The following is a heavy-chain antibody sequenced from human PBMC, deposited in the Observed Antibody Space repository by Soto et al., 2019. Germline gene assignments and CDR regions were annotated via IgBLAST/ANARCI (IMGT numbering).Heavy chain of an antibody. Sequence: SVKVSCKASGGTFSSYAISWVRQAPGQGLGWMGGIIPIFGTANYAQKFQGRVTITADKSTSTAYMELSSLRYEDTAVYYCARYGMGYQMHHYHYYNRMDDWGHGTTVTVSS. D-gene: IGHD2-2*01. V-gene: IGHV1-69*06. CDR3: ARYGMGYQMHHYHYYNRMDD. CDR2: IIPIFGTA. J-gene: IGHJ6*02. CDR1: GGTFSSYA.